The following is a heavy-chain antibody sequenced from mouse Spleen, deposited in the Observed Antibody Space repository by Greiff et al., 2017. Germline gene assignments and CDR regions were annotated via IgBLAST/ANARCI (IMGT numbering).Heavy chain of an antibody. CDR3: ARGDYGNLYWYFDV. D-gene: IGHD2-1*01. CDR1: GYTFTSYW. CDR2: IDPSDSYT. J-gene: IGHJ1*01. Sequence: QVQLQQPGAELVMPGASVKLSCKASGYTFTSYWMHWVKQRPGQGLEWIGEIDPSDSYTNYNQKFKGKATLTVDKSSSTAYMQLSSLTSEDSAVYYCARGDYGNLYWYFDVWGAGTTVTVSS. V-gene: IGHV1-69*01.